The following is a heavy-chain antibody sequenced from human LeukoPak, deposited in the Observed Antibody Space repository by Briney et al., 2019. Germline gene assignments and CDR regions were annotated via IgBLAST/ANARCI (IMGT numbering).Heavy chain of an antibody. V-gene: IGHV4-4*02. CDR3: TRESGAFSPFGF. CDR1: GGSISSTNL. Sequence: PSGTLSLTCAVSGGSISSTNLWNWVRQPPGKGLEWIGEVHLNGATNYNPSLESRVSMSIDKSKNHLSLELSSVTAADTAMYYCTRESGAFSPFGFWGQGTLVTVSS. D-gene: IGHD1-26*01. CDR2: VHLNGAT. J-gene: IGHJ4*02.